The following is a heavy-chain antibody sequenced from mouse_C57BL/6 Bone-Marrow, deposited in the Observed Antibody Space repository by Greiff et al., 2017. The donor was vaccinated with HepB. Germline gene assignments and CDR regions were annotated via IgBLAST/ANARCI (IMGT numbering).Heavy chain of an antibody. CDR1: GYTFTSYG. J-gene: IGHJ2*01. Sequence: VQLQQSGAELARPGASVKLSCKASGYTFTSYGISWVKQRTGQGLEWIGEIYPRSGNTYYNEKFKGKATLTADKSSSTAYMQLRSLTSEESAVYYCGRTNDYGSSDGGYWGQGTTLTVSS. CDR2: IYPRSGNT. D-gene: IGHD1-1*01. V-gene: IGHV1-81*01. CDR3: GRTNDYGSSDGGY.